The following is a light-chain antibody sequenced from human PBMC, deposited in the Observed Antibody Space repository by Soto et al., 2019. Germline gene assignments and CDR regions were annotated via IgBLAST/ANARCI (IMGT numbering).Light chain of an antibody. Sequence: IQLTQSPSSLSASVGDRVTITCRASQDISSSLAWYQQKPGKAPKLLIYDASTLQSGVPSRYSGSGSGTEFTLTISNQQPDDFATNYCQQYESYSPWTFGQGTKVDIK. CDR3: QQYESYSPWT. CDR1: QDISSS. J-gene: IGKJ1*01. CDR2: DAS. V-gene: IGKV1-9*01.